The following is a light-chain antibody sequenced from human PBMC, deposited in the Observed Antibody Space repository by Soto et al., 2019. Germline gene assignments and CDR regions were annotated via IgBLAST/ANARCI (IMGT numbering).Light chain of an antibody. J-gene: IGKJ4*01. V-gene: IGKV1-33*01. CDR3: QQYEDLPLT. Sequence: DVQLTQPSSSLSASVGVRVMITCQASHSIASSLNWFQQKPGKAPELLISDSSHLEARVPSRFSGSRSGTDFTLTISNLQPEDFATYYCQQYEDLPLTFGGGTKVDIK. CDR1: HSIASS. CDR2: DSS.